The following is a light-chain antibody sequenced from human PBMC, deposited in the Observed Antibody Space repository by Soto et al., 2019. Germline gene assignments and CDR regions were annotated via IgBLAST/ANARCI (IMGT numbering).Light chain of an antibody. CDR1: QSVSSN. CDR3: QQYNNWPWT. Sequence: ETVLTQAPTILSVYPGARAPLSCRASQSVSSNLAWYQQKPGQPPRLLMYGVYTRAPGTPARFSGSGSGTEFTLTISSLQSEDFGVYYCQQYNNWPWTFGQGTKVDIK. V-gene: IGKV3D-15*01. CDR2: GVY. J-gene: IGKJ1*01.